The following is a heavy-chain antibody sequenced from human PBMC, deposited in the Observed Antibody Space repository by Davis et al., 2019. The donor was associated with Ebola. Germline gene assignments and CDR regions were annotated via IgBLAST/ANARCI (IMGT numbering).Heavy chain of an antibody. V-gene: IGHV3-48*01. D-gene: IGHD1-1*01. CDR1: GFKFDDFG. J-gene: IGHJ4*02. CDR2: ITGSGSDV. CDR3: ARALHDEVLDY. Sequence: PGGSLRLSCVISGFKFDDFGMSWVRQAPGKGLEWVAYITGSGSDVDYGDSMEGRFTISRDNSENVLYLQMDSLRPDDTAIYFCARALHDEVLDYWGQGTPVTVSS.